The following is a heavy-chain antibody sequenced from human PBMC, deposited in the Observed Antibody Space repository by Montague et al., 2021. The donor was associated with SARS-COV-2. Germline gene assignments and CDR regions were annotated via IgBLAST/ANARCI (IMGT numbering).Heavy chain of an antibody. D-gene: IGHD3-22*01. CDR1: GGSISSSSYY. J-gene: IGHJ3*02. CDR2: VYYSGST. V-gene: IGHV4-39*01. Sequence: SETLSPTCTVSGGSISSSSYYWGWIRQPPGKGLEWIGSVYYSGSTYYNPSLKSRVTISVDTSKNQFFLKLSSVTAADTAVYYCARFPTSYYYDSKAAPATPDAFDIWGQGTMVTVSS. CDR3: ARFPTSYYYDSKAAPATPDAFDI.